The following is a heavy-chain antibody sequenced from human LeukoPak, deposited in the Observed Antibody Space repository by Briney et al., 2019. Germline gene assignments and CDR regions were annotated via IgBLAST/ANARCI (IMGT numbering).Heavy chain of an antibody. CDR3: AELGITIICGV. CDR1: GFTYSNYA. D-gene: IGHD3-10*01. Sequence: GGSLRLSCAASGFTYSNYAMSWVGQARGKGLEGDSGNSGGGETTDYEDSVRGRFTISNDNAKNSLYLQMNSLRAEDTALYYCAELGITIICGVWGKGTTVTISS. V-gene: IGHV3-23*01. J-gene: IGHJ6*04. CDR2: NSGGGETT.